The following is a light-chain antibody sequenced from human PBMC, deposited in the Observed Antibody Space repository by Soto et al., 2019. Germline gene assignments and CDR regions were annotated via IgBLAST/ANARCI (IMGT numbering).Light chain of an antibody. Sequence: SYELTQPPSVSVSPGQTANITCSGNTLGSKFVFWYQQKAGQSPMVVIYEDTKRPSGIPERFSGSNSGNTATLTISGTQAMDGADFYCQAWDSGTVVFGGGTKLTVL. CDR3: QAWDSGTVV. V-gene: IGLV3-1*01. CDR1: TLGSKF. J-gene: IGLJ2*01. CDR2: EDT.